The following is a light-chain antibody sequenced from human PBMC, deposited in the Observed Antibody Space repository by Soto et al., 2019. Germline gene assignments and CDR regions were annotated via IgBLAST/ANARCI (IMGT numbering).Light chain of an antibody. CDR3: QQYINRWT. Sequence: DIQMTQSPSTLSASVGDRVTITCRASQSISTWLAWYQQKPGKAPKLLIYKASSLESGVPSRFSGSGSGTEFTLTISSLQPDDFATHYCQQYINRWTFGQGTKVEIK. V-gene: IGKV1-5*03. J-gene: IGKJ1*01. CDR1: QSISTW. CDR2: KAS.